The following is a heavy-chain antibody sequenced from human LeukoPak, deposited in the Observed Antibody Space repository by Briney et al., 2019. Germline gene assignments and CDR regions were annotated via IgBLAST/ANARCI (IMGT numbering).Heavy chain of an antibody. Sequence: GGSLRLSCVASGFTFSSYAMTWVRQAPGRGLEWVSGIISSGGGTYYADSVKGRFTISSDNSKNTLYLQMNSLRAEDTALYYCARRGTVFSYAYWGQGTLVTVSS. V-gene: IGHV3-23*01. CDR2: IISSGGGT. J-gene: IGHJ4*02. CDR3: ARRGTVFSYAY. D-gene: IGHD1-1*01. CDR1: GFTFSSYA.